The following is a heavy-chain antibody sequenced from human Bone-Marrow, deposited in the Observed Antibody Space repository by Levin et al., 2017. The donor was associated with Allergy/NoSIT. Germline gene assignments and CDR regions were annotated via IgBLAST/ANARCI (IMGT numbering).Heavy chain of an antibody. Sequence: GGSLRLSCAASGFTFSTYAMHWVRQAPGKGLEWVTVVSNDGTKDASAGSVRGRFTSSRDNSKQMVYLQMNSLRAEDTAVYYCAGGTFDWNRVNGPFDYWGQGTLVSVSS. D-gene: IGHD3-9*01. V-gene: IGHV3-30*03. J-gene: IGHJ4*02. CDR2: VSNDGTKD. CDR1: GFTFSTYA. CDR3: AGGTFDWNRVNGPFDY.